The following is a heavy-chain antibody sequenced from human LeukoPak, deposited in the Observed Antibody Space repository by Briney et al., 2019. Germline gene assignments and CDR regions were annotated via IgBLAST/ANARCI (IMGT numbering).Heavy chain of an antibody. Sequence: PGGSPRLSCAASGFTFSSYGMHWVRQAPGKGLEWAAFIRYDGSNKYYADSVKGRFTISRDNSKNTLYLQMNSLRAEDTAVYYCAKDFYGDYSGSCFDYWGQGTLVTVSS. CDR2: IRYDGSNK. J-gene: IGHJ4*02. V-gene: IGHV3-30*02. CDR1: GFTFSSYG. CDR3: AKDFYGDYSGSCFDY. D-gene: IGHD4-17*01.